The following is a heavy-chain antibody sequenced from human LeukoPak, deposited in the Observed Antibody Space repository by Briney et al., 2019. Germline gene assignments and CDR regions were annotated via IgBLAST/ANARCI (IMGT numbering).Heavy chain of an antibody. J-gene: IGHJ4*02. CDR1: GFNLNSYA. D-gene: IGHD6-6*01. CDR2: IRHDETNS. CDR3: AKEYTPSSPLGELDS. Sequence: GGSLRLSCAVSGFNLNSYAVHWVRQAPGKGLEWVAVIRHDETNSFYAGSVQGRFTISRDTSKKLLYLQMNSLRVEDTAVYYCAKEYTPSSPLGELDSWGQGTLVTVSS. V-gene: IGHV3-30*02.